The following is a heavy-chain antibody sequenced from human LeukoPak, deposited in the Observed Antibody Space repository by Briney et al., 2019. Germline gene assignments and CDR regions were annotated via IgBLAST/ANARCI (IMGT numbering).Heavy chain of an antibody. V-gene: IGHV3-21*01. CDR1: GSTFSTYS. CDR2: ISGSSSYM. D-gene: IGHD6-19*01. CDR3: ARDRAIAVAGNNFDY. J-gene: IGHJ4*02. Sequence: GESLRLSCAASGSTFSTYSMNWVRQAPGKGLEWVSSISGSSSYMYYADSVKGRFTIARDNAKNSLYLQMDSLRAEDTAVYYCARDRAIAVAGNNFDYWGQGTLVIVSS.